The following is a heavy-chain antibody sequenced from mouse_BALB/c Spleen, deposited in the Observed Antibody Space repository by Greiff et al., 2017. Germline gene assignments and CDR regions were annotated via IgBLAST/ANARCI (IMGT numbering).Heavy chain of an antibody. D-gene: IGHD2-4*01. V-gene: IGHV5-6*01. CDR3: ARGITTSWFAY. J-gene: IGHJ3*01. CDR1: GFTFSSYG. Sequence: EVKVVESGGDLVKPGGSLKLSCAASGFTFSSYGMSWVRQTPDKRLEWVATISSGGSYTYYPDSVKGRFTISRDNAKNTLYLQMSSLKSEDTAMYYCARGITTSWFAYWGQGTLVTVSA. CDR2: ISSGGSYT.